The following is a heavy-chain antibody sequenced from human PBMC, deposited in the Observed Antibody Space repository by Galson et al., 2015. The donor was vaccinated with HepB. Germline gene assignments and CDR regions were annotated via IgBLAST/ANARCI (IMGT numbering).Heavy chain of an antibody. V-gene: IGHV1-2*02. CDR2: INPNSGGT. CDR3: ARNRVFHCSRTSCYPFYYYYRDV. CDR1: GYTFTDYY. J-gene: IGHJ6*03. D-gene: IGHD2-2*01. Sequence: SVKVSCKASGYTFTDYYIYWVRQAPGQGLEWMGWINPNSGGTNYAQKFQGRVTMTRDTSISTAYMELIRLRSDDTAVYYCARNRVFHCSRTSCYPFYYYYRDVWVKGTTVTVSS.